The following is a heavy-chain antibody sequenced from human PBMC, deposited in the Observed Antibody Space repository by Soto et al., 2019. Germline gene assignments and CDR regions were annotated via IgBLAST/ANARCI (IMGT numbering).Heavy chain of an antibody. CDR3: ARYGIKRGVLPSWFDP. J-gene: IGHJ5*02. D-gene: IGHD1-26*01. Sequence: GASVKVSCKASGYTFTSYGISWVRQAPGQGLEWMGWISAYNGNTNYAQKLQGRVTMTTDTSTSTAYMELRSLRSDDTAVYYCARYGIKRGVLPSWFDPWGQGTLVTVSS. V-gene: IGHV1-18*01. CDR1: GYTFTSYG. CDR2: ISAYNGNT.